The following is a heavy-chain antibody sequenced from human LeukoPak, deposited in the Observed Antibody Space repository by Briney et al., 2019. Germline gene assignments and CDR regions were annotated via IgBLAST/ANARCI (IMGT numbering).Heavy chain of an antibody. CDR1: GFTFSSYG. V-gene: IGHV3-30*02. J-gene: IGHJ4*02. CDR3: AKDQPYYYDSSGSAPYFDY. D-gene: IGHD3-22*01. Sequence: PGGSLRLSCAASGFTFSSYGMHWVRQAPGKGLEWVAFIRYDGSNKYYADSVKGRFTISRDNSKNTLYPQMNSLRAEDTAVYYCAKDQPYYYDSSGSAPYFDYWGQGTLVTVSS. CDR2: IRYDGSNK.